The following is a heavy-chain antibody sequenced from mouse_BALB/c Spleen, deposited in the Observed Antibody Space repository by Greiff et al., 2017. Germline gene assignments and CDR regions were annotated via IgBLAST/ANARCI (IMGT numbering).Heavy chain of an antibody. CDR1: GFTFSSYA. J-gene: IGHJ2*01. D-gene: IGHD2-14*01. V-gene: IGHV5-9-4*01. CDR3: ARVYYRYYFDY. CDR2: ISSGGSYT. Sequence: EVQLVESGGGLVKPGGSLKLSCAASGFTFSSYAMSWVRQSPEKRLEWVAEISSGGSYTYYPDTVTGRFTISRDNAKNTLYLEMSSLRSEDTAMYYCARVYYRYYFDYWGQGTTLTVSS.